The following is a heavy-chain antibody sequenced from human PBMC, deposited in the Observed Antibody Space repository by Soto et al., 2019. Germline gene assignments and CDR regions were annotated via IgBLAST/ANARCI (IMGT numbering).Heavy chain of an antibody. Sequence: PSETLSLTCAVYGGSFSGYYWSWIRQPPGKGLEWIGEINHSGSTNYNPSLKSRVTISIDTSKNQFSLKLSSVTAADTAVYYCARGGVNGDYVGYWGQGTLVTVSS. CDR2: INHSGST. CDR3: ARGGVNGDYVGY. V-gene: IGHV4-34*01. J-gene: IGHJ4*02. D-gene: IGHD4-17*01. CDR1: GGSFSGYY.